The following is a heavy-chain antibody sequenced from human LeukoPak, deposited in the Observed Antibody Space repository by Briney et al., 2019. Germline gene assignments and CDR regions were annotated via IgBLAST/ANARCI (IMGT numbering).Heavy chain of an antibody. CDR3: AKDLMSSSWYADY. Sequence: GGSLRLSCAASGFTFDDYGMSWVRQAPGKGLEWVSYISSSGSTIYYADSVKGRFTISRDNSKNTLYLQMNSLRAEDTAVYYCAKDLMSSSWYADYWGQGTMVTVSS. CDR1: GFTFDDYG. D-gene: IGHD6-13*01. V-gene: IGHV3-48*01. J-gene: IGHJ4*02. CDR2: ISSSGSTI.